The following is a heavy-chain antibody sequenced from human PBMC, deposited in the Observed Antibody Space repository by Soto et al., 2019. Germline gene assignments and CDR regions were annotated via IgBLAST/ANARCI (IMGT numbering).Heavy chain of an antibody. CDR3: ARDINYDSDTSRSDPYYFDY. CDR1: DGSISGYY. V-gene: IGHV4-59*01. CDR2: FYSIGST. J-gene: IGHJ4*02. Sequence: SETLSLTCTVSDGSISGYYWSWIRQPPGKGLEWIGYFYSIGSTNYNPSLRSRVTMSVDTSKNQFSLRLTSVTAADTAMYYCARDINYDSDTSRSDPYYFDYWGPGTLVTVSS. D-gene: IGHD3-10*01.